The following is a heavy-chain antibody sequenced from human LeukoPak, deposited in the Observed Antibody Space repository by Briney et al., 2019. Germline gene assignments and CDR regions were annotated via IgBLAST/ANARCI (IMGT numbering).Heavy chain of an antibody. CDR2: INSDGSST. J-gene: IGHJ4*02. Sequence: GGSLTLSCAASGFTFSDYWMHWVRQAPGKGLVWVSRINSDGSSTGYADSVKGRFTISRDNSKNTLYLQMNSLRAEDTAVYYCAKDLLEYSSSWGLDYWGQGTLVTVSS. V-gene: IGHV3-74*01. CDR1: GFTFSDYW. D-gene: IGHD6-6*01. CDR3: AKDLLEYSSSWGLDY.